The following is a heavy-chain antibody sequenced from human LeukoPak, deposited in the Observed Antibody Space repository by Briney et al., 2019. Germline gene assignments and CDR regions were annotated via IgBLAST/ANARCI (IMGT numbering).Heavy chain of an antibody. CDR2: IYINGST. CDR1: GGSISSYY. V-gene: IGHV4-4*07. D-gene: IGHD4-17*01. J-gene: IGHJ6*03. Sequence: SETLSLTCTASGGSISSYYWTWIRQPAGKGLEWIGRIYINGSTNYNPSLKSRVTMSGDTSKNQFSLKLNSVTAADTAVYYCARGVHYGDPLIAVYYYMDVWGKGTTVTVSS. CDR3: ARGVHYGDPLIAVYYYMDV.